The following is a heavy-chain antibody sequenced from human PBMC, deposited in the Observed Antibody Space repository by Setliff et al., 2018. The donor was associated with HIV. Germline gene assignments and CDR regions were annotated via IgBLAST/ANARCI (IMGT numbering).Heavy chain of an antibody. V-gene: IGHV4-4*07. J-gene: IGHJ1*01. D-gene: IGHD2-15*01. CDR3: ARDPYCSGDGCFRYYQH. Sequence: GSLRLSCTVSNASINSYYWSWIRQPAGRALEWIGRIYFSGRTNYNPSLKSRIKMSIDTSKNQFSLNLSSVTAADTAIYFCARDPYCSGDGCFRYYQHWGRGTLVTVSS. CDR2: IYFSGRT. CDR1: NASINSYY.